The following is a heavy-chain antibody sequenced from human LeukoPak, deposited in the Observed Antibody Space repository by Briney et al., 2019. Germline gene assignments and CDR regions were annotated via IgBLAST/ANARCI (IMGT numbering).Heavy chain of an antibody. V-gene: IGHV4-61*01. CDR2: IYYSGST. Sequence: SETLSLTCTVSGGSVSSGTYYWSWIRQPPGKGLEWIGYIYYSGSTNYNPSLKSRVTISVDTSKNQCSLRLTSVTTADTAVYYCTRSTNLEAFDIWGQGTMVTVSS. D-gene: IGHD2-8*01. J-gene: IGHJ3*02. CDR3: TRSTNLEAFDI. CDR1: GGSVSSGTYY.